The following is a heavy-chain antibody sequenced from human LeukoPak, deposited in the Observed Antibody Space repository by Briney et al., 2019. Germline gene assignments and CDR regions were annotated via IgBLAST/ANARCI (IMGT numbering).Heavy chain of an antibody. CDR3: VREAAATLFDY. D-gene: IGHD1-26*01. V-gene: IGHV3-23*01. J-gene: IGHJ4*02. CDR1: GFTFSSYG. Sequence: GGSLRLSCAASGFTFSSYGMSWVRQAPGKGLEWVSAISGSGGSTYYADSVKGRFTISRDNTQNSLSLQMNSLRAEDTAVYYCVREAAATLFDYSGQGTLVTVSS. CDR2: ISGSGGST.